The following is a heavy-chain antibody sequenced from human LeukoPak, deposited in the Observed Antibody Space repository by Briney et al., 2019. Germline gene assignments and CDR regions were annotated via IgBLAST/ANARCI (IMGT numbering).Heavy chain of an antibody. V-gene: IGHV3-23*01. CDR3: AKAFSGTLEFDY. CDR2: ISGSGGST. CDR1: GFTFSSYI. J-gene: IGHJ4*02. D-gene: IGHD1-26*01. Sequence: ASVKVSCKASGFTFSSYIMSWVRQAPGKGLEWVSTISGSGGSTYYADSVKGQFTISRDNSKNTLYLQVNSLRAEDTAVYYCAKAFSGTLEFDYWGQGTLVTVSS.